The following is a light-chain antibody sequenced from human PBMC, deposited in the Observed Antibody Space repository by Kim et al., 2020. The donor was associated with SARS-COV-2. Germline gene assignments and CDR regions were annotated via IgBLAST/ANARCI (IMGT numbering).Light chain of an antibody. CDR1: QNVQNQ. J-gene: IGKJ1*01. V-gene: IGKV3-11*01. Sequence: EIVLTQSPATLSLSPGEGATVSCKTSQNVQNQLAWYQQIPGQAPRLLIYDASNRATGVPARFSGSGSGTDFTLTISSLEPEDFVVYYCQQLLQWPVTFGQGT. CDR2: DAS. CDR3: QQLLQWPVT.